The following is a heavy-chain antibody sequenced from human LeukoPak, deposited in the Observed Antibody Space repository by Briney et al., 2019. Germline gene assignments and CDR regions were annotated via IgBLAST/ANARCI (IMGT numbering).Heavy chain of an antibody. CDR2: ITSSGGST. CDR1: GFTFSSYA. V-gene: IGHV3-23*01. Sequence: GGSLRLSCAASGFTFSSYAMSWVRQAPGKGLEWVSVITSSGGSTYYADSVKGRFTISRDNSKDTVYLQMNSLRGDDTAVYYCAKGEDGYSSGWSDYWGQGTPVTGSS. D-gene: IGHD6-19*01. CDR3: AKGEDGYSSGWSDY. J-gene: IGHJ4*02.